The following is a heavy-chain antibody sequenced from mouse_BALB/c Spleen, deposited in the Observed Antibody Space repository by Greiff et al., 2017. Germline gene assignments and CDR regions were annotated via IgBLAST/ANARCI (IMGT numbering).Heavy chain of an antibody. D-gene: IGHD2-4*01. CDR1: GYSFTGYY. J-gene: IGHJ3*01. CDR2: INPYNGAT. Sequence: EVQLQQSGPELVKPGASVKISCKASGYSFTGYYMHWVKQSHVKSLEWIGRINPYNGATSYNQNFKDKASLTVDKSSSTAYMELHSLTSEDSAVYYCARDRSITTGVAYWGQGTLVTVSA. CDR3: ARDRSITTGVAY. V-gene: IGHV1-26*01.